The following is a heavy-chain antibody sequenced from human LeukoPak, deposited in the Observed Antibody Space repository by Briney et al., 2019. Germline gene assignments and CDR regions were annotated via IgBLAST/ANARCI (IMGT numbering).Heavy chain of an antibody. D-gene: IGHD2-8*01. Sequence: GASVKVSCKASGYTFTSYGISWVRQAPGQGLEWMGWISAYNGNTNYAQKLQGRVTMTTDTSTSTAYMELRSLRSDDTAVYYCARSSVFVLMVYAPSGMDVWGQGTTVTVSS. J-gene: IGHJ6*02. CDR3: ARSSVFVLMVYAPSGMDV. CDR2: ISAYNGNT. V-gene: IGHV1-18*01. CDR1: GYTFTSYG.